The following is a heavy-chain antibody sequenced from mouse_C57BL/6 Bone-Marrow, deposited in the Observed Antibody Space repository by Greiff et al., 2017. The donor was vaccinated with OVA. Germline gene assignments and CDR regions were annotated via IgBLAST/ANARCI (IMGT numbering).Heavy chain of an antibody. J-gene: IGHJ4*01. Sequence: QVQLQQPGAELVKPGASVKLSCKASGYTFTSYWMHWVKQRPGQGLEWIGMIHPNSGSTNYNEKFKSKATLTVDKSSSTAYMQLSSLTSEDSAVYYCARRLLGLRRCAMDYWGQGTSVTVSS. CDR3: ARRLLGLRRCAMDY. V-gene: IGHV1-64*01. CDR1: GYTFTSYW. CDR2: IHPNSGST. D-gene: IGHD2-2*01.